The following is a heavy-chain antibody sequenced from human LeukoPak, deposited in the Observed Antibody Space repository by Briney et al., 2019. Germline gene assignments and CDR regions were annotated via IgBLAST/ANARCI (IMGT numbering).Heavy chain of an antibody. Sequence: GESLRISCKGSGYIFTNHWISWVRQMPGKGLEWMGRIDPSDSYTNYSPSFEGHVTISADKSITTAYMQWSSLKASDTAVYYCARLYGSGTGWFVPWGQGTLVTVSS. J-gene: IGHJ5*02. CDR1: GYIFTNHW. D-gene: IGHD3-10*01. CDR2: IDPSDSYT. V-gene: IGHV5-10-1*01. CDR3: ARLYGSGTGWFVP.